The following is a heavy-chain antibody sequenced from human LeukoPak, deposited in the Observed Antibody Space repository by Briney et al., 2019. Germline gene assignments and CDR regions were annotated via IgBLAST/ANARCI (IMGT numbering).Heavy chain of an antibody. Sequence: SETLSLTCTVSGGSISRYYWSWIRQPAGKGLEWIGRIYTSGSTNYNPSLKSRVTMSVDTSKNQFSLKLSSVTAADTAVYYCARDRNDFWSGYYNWFDPWGQGTLVTVSS. CDR3: ARDRNDFWSGYYNWFDP. D-gene: IGHD3-3*01. CDR1: GGSISRYY. J-gene: IGHJ5*02. CDR2: IYTSGST. V-gene: IGHV4-4*07.